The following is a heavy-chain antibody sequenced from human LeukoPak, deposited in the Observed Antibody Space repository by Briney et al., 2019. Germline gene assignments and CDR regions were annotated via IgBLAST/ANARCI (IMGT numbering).Heavy chain of an antibody. CDR2: INHSGST. J-gene: IGHJ4*02. D-gene: IGHD6-6*01. V-gene: IGHV4-34*01. Sequence: SETLSLTCAVYGGSFSGYYWSWIRQPPGKGLEWIGEINHSGSTNYNPSLKSRVTISVDTSKNQFSLKLSSVTAADTAVYYCARDLFFRNEQLAGMDYWGQGTLVTVSS. CDR3: ARDLFFRNEQLAGMDY. CDR1: GGSFSGYY.